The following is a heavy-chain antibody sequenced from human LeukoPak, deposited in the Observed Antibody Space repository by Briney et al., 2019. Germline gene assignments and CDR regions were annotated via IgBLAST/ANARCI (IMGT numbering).Heavy chain of an antibody. J-gene: IGHJ4*02. D-gene: IGHD3-22*01. CDR2: ISSRSSYI. V-gene: IGHV3-21*01. CDR1: GFSFSTYA. Sequence: GGSLRLSCAASGFSFSTYAMSWVRQAPGKGLEWVSCISSRSSYIYYTDSVKGRFTISRDNAKSSLSLQMNSLRAEDTAVYYCARDLKYYDSSGFDYWGQGTLVTVSS. CDR3: ARDLKYYDSSGFDY.